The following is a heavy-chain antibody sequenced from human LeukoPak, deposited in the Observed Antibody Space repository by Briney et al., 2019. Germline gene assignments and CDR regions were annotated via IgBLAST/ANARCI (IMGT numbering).Heavy chain of an antibody. Sequence: SETLSLTCTVSGASISSYYWSWIRQPPGKGLEWIGEIYYSGNTNNNPSLKSRVTISVDTPKNQFSLKLSSVTAADTAVYYCARADSSGMYYFDYWGQGTLVTVSS. J-gene: IGHJ4*02. CDR3: ARADSSGMYYFDY. CDR1: GASISSYY. CDR2: IYYSGNT. D-gene: IGHD6-19*01. V-gene: IGHV4-59*01.